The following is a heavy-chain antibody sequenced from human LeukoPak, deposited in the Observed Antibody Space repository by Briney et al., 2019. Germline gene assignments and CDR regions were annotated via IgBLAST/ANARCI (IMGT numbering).Heavy chain of an antibody. J-gene: IGHJ4*02. D-gene: IGHD6-6*01. CDR1: GYTYTSYG. CDR3: ARGRLMSIAARDDY. CDR2: ISAYNGNT. V-gene: IGHV1-18*01. Sequence: AASVKVSCKASGYTYTSYGITWVRQAPGQGLEWMGWISAYNGNTNYAQKLQGRVTMTTDTSTSTAYMELSSLRSEDTAVYYCARGRLMSIAARDDYWGQGTLVTVSS.